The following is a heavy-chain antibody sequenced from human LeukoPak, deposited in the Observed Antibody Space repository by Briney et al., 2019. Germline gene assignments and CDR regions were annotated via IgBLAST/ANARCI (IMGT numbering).Heavy chain of an antibody. D-gene: IGHD1-26*01. V-gene: IGHV3-30*02. CDR3: AKGETTWELPHHY. J-gene: IGHJ4*02. Sequence: GGSLRLSCAASEFTFSSYCMHWVRQAPGKGLQWVAFIRCDGSNIYYADSVKGRFTISRDNAKNTLYLQMNSLRADDTAVYYFAKGETTWELPHHYWGQGTLVTVSS. CDR2: IRCDGSNI. CDR1: EFTFSSYC.